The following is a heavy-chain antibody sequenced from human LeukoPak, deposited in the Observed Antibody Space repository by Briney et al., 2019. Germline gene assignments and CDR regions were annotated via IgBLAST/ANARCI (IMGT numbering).Heavy chain of an antibody. V-gene: IGHV3-30*18. Sequence: QSGESLRLSCAASGFTFSDYFMHWVRQVSDKGLEWVASVSQDEVTKLYVDSVKGRFTISRDNFKNTLYLRMNSLRGEDTAVYYCAKDVPASWAPDYWGQGTLVAVSS. CDR2: VSQDEVTK. CDR3: AKDVPASWAPDY. D-gene: IGHD1-14*01. CDR1: GFTFSDYF. J-gene: IGHJ4*02.